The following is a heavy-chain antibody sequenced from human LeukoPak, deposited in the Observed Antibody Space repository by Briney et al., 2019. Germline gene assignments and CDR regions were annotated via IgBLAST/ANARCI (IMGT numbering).Heavy chain of an antibody. V-gene: IGHV4-34*01. CDR3: ARGRRSLVAGRNFDY. CDR2: INHSGST. D-gene: IGHD6-19*01. J-gene: IGHJ4*02. CDR1: GGSFSGYY. Sequence: PSETLSLTCAVYGGSFSGYYWSWIRQPPGKGLEWIGEINHSGSTHYNPSLKSRVTISVDASKNQFSLKLSSVTAADTAVYYCARGRRSLVAGRNFDYWGQGTLVTVSS.